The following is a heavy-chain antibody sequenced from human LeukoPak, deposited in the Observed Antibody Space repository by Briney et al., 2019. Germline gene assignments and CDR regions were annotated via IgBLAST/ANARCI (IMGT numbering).Heavy chain of an antibody. CDR2: IYYSGST. V-gene: IGHV4-59*01. J-gene: IGHJ4*02. D-gene: IGHD6-13*01. CDR3: ARGDIAAAGTFGY. CDR1: GGSISSYY. Sequence: PSETLSPTCTVSGGSISSYYWSWIRQPPGKGLEWIGYIYYSGSTNYNPSLESRVTISVDTSKNQFSLELSSVTAADTAVYYCARGDIAAAGTFGYWGQGTLVTVSS.